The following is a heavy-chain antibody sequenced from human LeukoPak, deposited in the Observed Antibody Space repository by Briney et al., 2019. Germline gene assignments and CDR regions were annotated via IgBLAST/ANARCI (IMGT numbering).Heavy chain of an antibody. V-gene: IGHV3-15*01. J-gene: IGHJ4*02. CDR3: SLRYCSGTSCPGY. D-gene: IGHD2-8*02. Sequence: GGSLRLSCAASGFTFSDAWLSWVRQAPGKGPEWVGRIKSSDDGGATDYAAPVKGRFTVSRDDSKDTLYLHMNSLKTEDTAVYYCSLRYCSGTSCPGYWGQGTLVTVSS. CDR2: IKSSDDGGAT. CDR1: GFTFSDAW.